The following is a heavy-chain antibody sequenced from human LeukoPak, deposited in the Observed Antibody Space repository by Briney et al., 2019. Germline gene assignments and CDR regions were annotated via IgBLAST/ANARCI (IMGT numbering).Heavy chain of an antibody. V-gene: IGHV6-1*01. D-gene: IGHD2-2*01. J-gene: IGHJ5*02. CDR3: ARRLTQYDCFDP. CDR1: GDSVSSNSVT. CDR2: TYYRSTWYN. Sequence: SQTLSLTRAISGDSVSSNSVTWNWIRQSPSRGLEWLGRTYYRSTWYNDYAVSVRGRITVDPDTSKNQFSLHLNSVTPEDTAVYYCARRLTQYDCFDPWGQGILVTVSS.